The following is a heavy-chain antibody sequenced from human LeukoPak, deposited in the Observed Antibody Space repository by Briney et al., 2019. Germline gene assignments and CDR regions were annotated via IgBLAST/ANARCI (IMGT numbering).Heavy chain of an antibody. V-gene: IGHV4-34*01. CDR3: ARVVGSRHHYFDY. CDR2: INHSGST. CDR1: GGSFNNYY. D-gene: IGHD2-15*01. J-gene: IGHJ4*02. Sequence: PSETLSLTCAIYGGSFNNYYWSWIRQPPGMGLEWIGEINHSGSTNYNPSLKSRVTISVDKSKDQFSLKLSSVTAADTAMYYCARVVGSRHHYFDYWGERILVTVSS.